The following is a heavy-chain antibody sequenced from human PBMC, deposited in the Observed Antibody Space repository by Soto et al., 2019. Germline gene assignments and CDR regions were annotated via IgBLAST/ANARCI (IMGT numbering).Heavy chain of an antibody. CDR3: AREFNYDYWNGYSCQGYFDN. J-gene: IGHJ4*02. Sequence: PSETLSLTCTVSRGSVSGRAYYWSWIRQSPGKGLEWIGYIFHSGSTKYNPSLKSRATISVDTSTNQFSLKLTSVTAADTAVYYCAREFNYDYWNGYSCQGYFDNWGQGTQVTVSS. D-gene: IGHD3-3*01. CDR1: RGSVSGRAYY. CDR2: IFHSGST. V-gene: IGHV4-61*08.